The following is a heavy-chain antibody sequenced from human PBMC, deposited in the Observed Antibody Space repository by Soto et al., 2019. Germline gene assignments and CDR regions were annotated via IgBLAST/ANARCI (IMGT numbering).Heavy chain of an antibody. V-gene: IGHV3-7*04. CDR2: IKQDGSEK. Sequence: EVQLVESGGGLVQPGGSLRLSCAASGFTFSSYSMTWVRQAPGKGLEWVANIKQDGSEKYYVDSVKGRFTISRDNDKNSLYLQMNSLRAEDTAVYYCARGGGNFDYWGQGTLVTVSS. CDR1: GFTFSSYS. CDR3: ARGGGNFDY. J-gene: IGHJ4*02. D-gene: IGHD2-15*01.